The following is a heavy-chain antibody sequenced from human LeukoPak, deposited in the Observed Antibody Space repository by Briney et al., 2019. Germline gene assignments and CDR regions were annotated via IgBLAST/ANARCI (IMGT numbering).Heavy chain of an antibody. CDR1: GFTFSSYG. CDR2: IRYDGSNK. D-gene: IGHD3-22*01. J-gene: IGHJ6*03. V-gene: IGHV3-30*02. Sequence: GGSLRLSCAASGFTFSSYGMHWVRQAPGKWLEWVAFIRYDGSNKYYADSVKGRFTISRDNSKNTLYLQMNSLRAEDTAVYYCAKGYDSTYYYYYFMDVWGKGTTVTISS. CDR3: AKGYDSTYYYYYFMDV.